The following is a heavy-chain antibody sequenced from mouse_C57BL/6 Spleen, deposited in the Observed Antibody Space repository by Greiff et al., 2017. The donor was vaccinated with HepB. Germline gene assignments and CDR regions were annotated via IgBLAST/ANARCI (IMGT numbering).Heavy chain of an antibody. CDR3: ARGGAMDY. Sequence: EVKLMESGGGLVKPGGSLKLSCAASGFTFSDYGMHWVRQDPEKGLEWVAYISSGSSTIYYAETVKGRFTISRDNAKNTLFLQMTSLRSEDTAMYYCARGGAMDYWGQGTSVTVSS. CDR2: ISSGSSTI. J-gene: IGHJ4*01. D-gene: IGHD1-1*02. CDR1: GFTFSDYG. V-gene: IGHV5-17*01.